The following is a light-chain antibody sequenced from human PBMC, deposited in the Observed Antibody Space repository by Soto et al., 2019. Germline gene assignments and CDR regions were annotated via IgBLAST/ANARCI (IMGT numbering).Light chain of an antibody. CDR1: KLGDKY. CDR3: QAWDSSIF. V-gene: IGLV3-1*01. J-gene: IGLJ2*01. Sequence: SSELTQPPSVSVSPGQTASITCSGDKLGDKYACWYQQKPGQSPVLVIYQDSKRPSGIPERFSGSNSGNTATLTISGTQAMDEADYYCQAWDSSIFFGGGTKLTVL. CDR2: QDS.